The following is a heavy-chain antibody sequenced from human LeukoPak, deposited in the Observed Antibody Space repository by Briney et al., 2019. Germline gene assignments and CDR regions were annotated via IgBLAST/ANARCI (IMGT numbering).Heavy chain of an antibody. CDR1: GFTFSSYS. V-gene: IGHV3-21*01. CDR2: ISSSSYI. Sequence: PGGSLRLSCAASGFTFSSYSMNWVRQAPGKGLEWVSSISSSSYIYYADSVKGRFTISRDNAKNSLYLQMNSLRAEDTAVYYCARDGSGSYSAFDIWGQGTMVTVSS. J-gene: IGHJ3*02. D-gene: IGHD1-26*01. CDR3: ARDGSGSYSAFDI.